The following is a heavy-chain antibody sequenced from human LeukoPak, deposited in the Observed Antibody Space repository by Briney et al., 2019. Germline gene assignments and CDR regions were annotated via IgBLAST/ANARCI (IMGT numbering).Heavy chain of an antibody. CDR2: VYYSGST. V-gene: IGHV4-59*12. CDR3: ARGPDYGDSDAFDI. D-gene: IGHD4-17*01. CDR1: GGSIRSYY. Sequence: SETLSLTCTVSGGSIRSYYWSWIRQPPGKGLEWIGYVYYSGSTNYNPSLRSRVTISVDTSKNQFSLKLSSVTAADTAVYYCARGPDYGDSDAFDIWGQGTMVTVSS. J-gene: IGHJ3*02.